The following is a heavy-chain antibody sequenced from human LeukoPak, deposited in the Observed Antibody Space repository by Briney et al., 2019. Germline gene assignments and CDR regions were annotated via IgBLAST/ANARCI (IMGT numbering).Heavy chain of an antibody. V-gene: IGHV1-18*01. Sequence: ASVKVSCKASGYTFTSYGISWVRQAPGQVLEWMGWISAYNGNTNYAQKLQGRVTMTTDTSTSTAYMELRSLRSDDTAVYYCARDITIFGVVISWFDPWGQGTLVTVSS. CDR3: ARDITIFGVVISWFDP. CDR1: GYTFTSYG. J-gene: IGHJ5*02. CDR2: ISAYNGNT. D-gene: IGHD3-3*01.